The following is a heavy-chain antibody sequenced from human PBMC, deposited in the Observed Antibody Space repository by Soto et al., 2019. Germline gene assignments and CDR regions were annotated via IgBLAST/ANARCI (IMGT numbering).Heavy chain of an antibody. CDR1: GFSLTTRGVG. CDR2: IYWDDDK. CDR3: AHIPNYYQYDWFDP. Sequence: QITLKESGPTLVKTTQTLTLTCTFSGFSLTTRGVGVGWIRQPPGKALECLALIYWDDDKRYSPSLQSRLSITKDTSNNPVVLTMTNVDPVDTATYYCAHIPNYYQYDWFDPWGQGTLVSVSS. J-gene: IGHJ5*02. D-gene: IGHD3-16*01. V-gene: IGHV2-5*02.